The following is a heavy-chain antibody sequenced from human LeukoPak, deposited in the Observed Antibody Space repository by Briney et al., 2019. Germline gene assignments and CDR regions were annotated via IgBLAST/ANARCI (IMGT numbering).Heavy chain of an antibody. CDR2: IYYSGST. CDR1: GGSISSGGYY. D-gene: IGHD6-13*01. V-gene: IGHV4-61*08. J-gene: IGHJ6*02. CDR3: ARGSYSSSWYSYYYYYGMDV. Sequence: SQTLSHTCTVSGGSISSGGYYWSWIRQPPGKGLEWIGYIYYSGSTNYNPSLKSRVTISVDTSKNQFSLKLSSVTAADTAVYYCARGSYSSSWYSYYYYYGMDVWGQGTTVTVSS.